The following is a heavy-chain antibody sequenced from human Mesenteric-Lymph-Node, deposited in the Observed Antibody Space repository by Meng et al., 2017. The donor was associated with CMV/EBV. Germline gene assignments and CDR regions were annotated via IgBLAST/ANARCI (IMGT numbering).Heavy chain of an antibody. D-gene: IGHD2-2*02. V-gene: IGHV1-2*02. CDR1: GYTFTGYY. CDR2: INPNSGGT. CDR3: ARDPTGYCSSTSCYTTYYYYYGMDV. J-gene: IGHJ6*02. Sequence: ASVQVSCKASGYTFTGYYMHWVRQAPGQGLEWMGWINPNSGGTNYAQKFQGRVTMTRDTSISTAYMELSRLRSDDTAVYYCARDPTGYCSSTSCYTTYYYYYGMDVWGQGTTVTVSS.